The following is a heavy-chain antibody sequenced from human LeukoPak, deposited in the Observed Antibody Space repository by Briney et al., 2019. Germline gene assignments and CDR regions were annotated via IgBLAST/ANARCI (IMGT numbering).Heavy chain of an antibody. CDR2: IYYSGST. D-gene: IGHD5-24*01. V-gene: IGHV4-59*01. CDR3: ARSGPLQDGYNPYYYYYYGMDV. CDR1: GGSISSYY. J-gene: IGHJ6*02. Sequence: PSETLSLTCTVSGGSISSYYWSWIRQPPGKGLEWIGYIYYSGSTNYNPSLKSRVTISVDTSKNQFSLELSSVTAADTAVYYCARSGPLQDGYNPYYYYYYGMDVWGQGTTVTVSS.